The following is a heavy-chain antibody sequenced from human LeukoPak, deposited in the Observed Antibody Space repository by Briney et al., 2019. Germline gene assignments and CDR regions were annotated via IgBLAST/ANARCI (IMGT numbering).Heavy chain of an antibody. V-gene: IGHV3-30*02. D-gene: IGHD5-12*01. Sequence: GGSLRLSCAASGFTFSSYGMHWVRQAPGKGLEWVAFIRYDGSNKYYADSVKGRFTISRDNSKNTLYLQMNSLRAEDTAVYYCARGRYSGYEGFDYWGQGTLVTVSS. CDR1: GFTFSSYG. J-gene: IGHJ4*02. CDR2: IRYDGSNK. CDR3: ARGRYSGYEGFDY.